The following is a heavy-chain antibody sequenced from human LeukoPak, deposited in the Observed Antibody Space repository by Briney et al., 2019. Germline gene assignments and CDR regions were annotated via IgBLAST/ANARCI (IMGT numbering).Heavy chain of an antibody. CDR1: GGSISSYY. CDR3: ASQIFAAAEFDY. D-gene: IGHD3-3*01. CDR2: IYTSGST. Sequence: SETLSLTCTVSGGSISSYYWSWIRQPAGKGLEWIGRIYTSGSTHYNPSLKSRVTMSVDTSKSQFSLKLSSVTAADTAVYYCASQIFAAAEFDYWGQGTLVTVSS. V-gene: IGHV4-4*07. J-gene: IGHJ4*02.